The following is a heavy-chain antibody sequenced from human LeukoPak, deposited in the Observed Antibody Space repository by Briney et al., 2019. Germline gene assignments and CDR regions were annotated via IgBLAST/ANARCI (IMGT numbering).Heavy chain of an antibody. CDR2: ISYSGST. Sequence: SETLSLTCTVSGGSLTSDYWSWIRQPPGKGLEWIGYISYSGSTSYDPSLKSRVTISGDSSKKQFSLKLSSVTAADTAVYYCARFYYDSRGYWYYFDYWGQGTLVTASS. V-gene: IGHV4-59*08. J-gene: IGHJ4*02. CDR3: ARFYYDSRGYWYYFDY. D-gene: IGHD3-22*01. CDR1: GGSLTSDY.